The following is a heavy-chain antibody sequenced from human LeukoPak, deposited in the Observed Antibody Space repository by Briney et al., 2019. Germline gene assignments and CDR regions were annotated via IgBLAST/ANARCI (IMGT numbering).Heavy chain of an antibody. CDR3: ARSSGWYYFDY. J-gene: IGHJ4*02. Sequence: ASVKVSCKASGYTFTGYYMHWVRQAPGQGLEWMGWINPNSGGTNYAQKFQGRVTMTRDTSISTAYMELSSLRSEDMAVYYCARSSGWYYFDYWGQGTLVTVSS. CDR2: INPNSGGT. CDR1: GYTFTGYY. V-gene: IGHV1-2*02. D-gene: IGHD6-19*01.